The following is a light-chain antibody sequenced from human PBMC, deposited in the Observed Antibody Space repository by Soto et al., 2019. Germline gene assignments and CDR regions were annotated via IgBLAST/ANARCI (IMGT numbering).Light chain of an antibody. J-gene: IGKJ4*01. V-gene: IGKV3-15*01. CDR1: QSFSSS. CDR3: QQYNNWPFT. CDR2: GAS. Sequence: EIVMTQSPATLSVSPGERATLSCRASQSFSSSLAWHQQKPGQAPRLLIYGASARATGIPARFSGSGSGTEFTLTISSLQSEDFAVYYCQQYNNWPFTFGGGTKVEI.